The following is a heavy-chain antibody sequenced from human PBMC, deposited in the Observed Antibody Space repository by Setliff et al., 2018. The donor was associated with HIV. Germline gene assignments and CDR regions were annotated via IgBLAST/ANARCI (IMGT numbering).Heavy chain of an antibody. J-gene: IGHJ3*02. CDR3: ARHGGITGTTDAFDI. V-gene: IGHV4-38-2*01. Sequence: SETLSLTCAVSTYSISSGYYWGWIRLPPGKGLEWIGGIYHSGSTYYNPSLKSRVTISVDTSKNQFSLKLSSVTAADTAVYYCARHGGITGTTDAFDIWGQGTMVTVSS. CDR1: TYSISSGYY. D-gene: IGHD1-7*01. CDR2: IYHSGST.